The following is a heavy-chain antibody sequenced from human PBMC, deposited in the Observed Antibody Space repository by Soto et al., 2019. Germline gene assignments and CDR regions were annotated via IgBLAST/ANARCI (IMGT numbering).Heavy chain of an antibody. D-gene: IGHD3-10*01. CDR3: ARDSGWPILHFDN. Sequence: GSLRLSCAASDFDFSSYGIHWVRQAPGNGLEWVAASSYDGRETFYADSAKGRFTVSKEMSKNTAFLQTNALRHEDTAVYFCARDSGWPILHFDNWGQGTPVTVSS. CDR2: SSYDGRET. CDR1: DFDFSSYG. J-gene: IGHJ4*02. V-gene: IGHV3-30*03.